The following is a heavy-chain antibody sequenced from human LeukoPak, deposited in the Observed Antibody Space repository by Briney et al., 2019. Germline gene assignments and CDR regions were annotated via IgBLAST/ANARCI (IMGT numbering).Heavy chain of an antibody. CDR1: GGSIISGSYY. Sequence: SETLSLTCTVSGGSIISGSYYWTWIRQHPEKGLEWIGYIHTSGNSYYNPSLRSRIALSVDTSKNQFSLNLTSVTAADTAMYYCARARVGSNWSQRPDWFDPWGQGTLVTVSS. V-gene: IGHV4-31*03. CDR3: ARARVGSNWSQRPDWFDP. CDR2: IHTSGNS. J-gene: IGHJ5*02. D-gene: IGHD6-13*01.